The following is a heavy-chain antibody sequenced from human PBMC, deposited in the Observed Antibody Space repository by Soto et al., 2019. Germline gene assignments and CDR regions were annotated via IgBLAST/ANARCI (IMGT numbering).Heavy chain of an antibody. CDR2: IYYSGST. V-gene: IGHV4-59*08. Sequence: SETLSLTCTVTGGSISSYSWSWIRQPPGKGLEWIGYIYYSGSTNYNPSLKSRVTISVDTSKNQFSLKLSFVTAADTAVYYCARLGYCSGGSCYPTGIDYWGQGTLVTVS. D-gene: IGHD2-15*01. CDR3: ARLGYCSGGSCYPTGIDY. CDR1: GGSISSYS. J-gene: IGHJ4*02.